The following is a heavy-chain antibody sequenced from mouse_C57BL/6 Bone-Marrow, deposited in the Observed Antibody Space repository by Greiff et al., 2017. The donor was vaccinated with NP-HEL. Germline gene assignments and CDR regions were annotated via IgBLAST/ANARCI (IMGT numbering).Heavy chain of an antibody. CDR3: AGGGGYYGWFAY. CDR2: IYPGGGYT. D-gene: IGHD2-3*01. Sequence: QVQLQQSGAELVRPGTSVKMSCKASGYTFTNYWIGWAKQRPGHGLEWIGDIYPGGGYTNYNEKFKGKATLTADKSSSTAYMQCSSLTSEDSAIYYRAGGGGYYGWFAYWGEGTLVTVSA. V-gene: IGHV1-63*01. CDR1: GYTFTNYW. J-gene: IGHJ3*01.